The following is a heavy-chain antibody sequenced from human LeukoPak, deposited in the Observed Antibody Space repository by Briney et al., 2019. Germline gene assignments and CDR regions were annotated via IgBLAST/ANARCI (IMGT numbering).Heavy chain of an antibody. CDR1: GFTFSSYW. J-gene: IGHJ6*02. CDR3: ARGWLALYYYYYGMDV. D-gene: IGHD3-9*01. V-gene: IGHV3-7*01. Sequence: GALVLSCAASGFTFSSYWMSWGRRAPGKGVEGVANIKQDGREKYNGDSRKGRFTISRDNAKNSLYLQMNSLRAEDTAVYYCARGWLALYYYYYGMDVWGQGTTVTVSS. CDR2: IKQDGREK.